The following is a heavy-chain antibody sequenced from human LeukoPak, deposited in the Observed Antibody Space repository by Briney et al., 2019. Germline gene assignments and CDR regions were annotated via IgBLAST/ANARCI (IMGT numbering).Heavy chain of an antibody. CDR1: GYTFTSYG. V-gene: IGHV1-18*01. Sequence: GASVKVSCKASGYTFTSYGISWVRQAPGQGLEWMGWISTYNGNTNYAQKLQGRVTMTKDTSTNTAYMQLRSLRSDDTAVYYCARVPLGYFDYWGQGTLVTVSS. CDR3: ARVPLGYFDY. CDR2: ISTYNGNT. J-gene: IGHJ4*02.